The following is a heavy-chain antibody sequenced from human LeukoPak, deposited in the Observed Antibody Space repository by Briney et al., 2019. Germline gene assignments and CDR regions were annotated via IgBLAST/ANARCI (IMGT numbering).Heavy chain of an antibody. D-gene: IGHD2-21*02. J-gene: IGHJ4*02. CDR2: IKSKTDGGTT. CDR3: AKRPPVVVTAIHGRNPEERDDY. Sequence: GGSLRLSCAASGFTFSNAWMSWVRQAPGKGLEWVGRIKSKTDGGTTDYAAPVKGRFTISRDDSKNTLYLQMNSLRAEDTAVYYCAKRPPVVVTAIHGRNPEERDDYWGQGTLVTVSS. CDR1: GFTFSNAW. V-gene: IGHV3-15*01.